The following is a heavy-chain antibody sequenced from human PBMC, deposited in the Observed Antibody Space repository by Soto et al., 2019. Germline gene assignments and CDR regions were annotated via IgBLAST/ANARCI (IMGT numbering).Heavy chain of an antibody. D-gene: IGHD2-15*01. CDR3: ASRMAPYV. CDR2: IIPIIGIA. J-gene: IGHJ6*02. Sequence: QVQLVQSGAEVKKPGSSVKVSCKASGGTFSSYTISWVRQAPGQGLEWMGRIIPIIGIANYAQKFQGRVTITADKSPSTAYMELRSLSSEDTAVYYCASRMAPYVWGQGTTVTVSS. V-gene: IGHV1-69*02. CDR1: GGTFSSYT.